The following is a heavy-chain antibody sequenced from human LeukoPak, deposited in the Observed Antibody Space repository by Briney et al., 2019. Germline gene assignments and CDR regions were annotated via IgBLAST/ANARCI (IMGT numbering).Heavy chain of an antibody. Sequence: GASVKVSCKASGYTFTSYAMNWVRQAPGQGLEWMGGIIPIFGTANYAQKFQGRVTITADKSTSTAYMELSSLRSEDTAVYYCARGLWNYVGRWFDPWGQGTLVTVSS. CDR2: IIPIFGTA. J-gene: IGHJ5*02. CDR1: GYTFTSYA. V-gene: IGHV1-69*06. CDR3: ARGLWNYVGRWFDP. D-gene: IGHD1-7*01.